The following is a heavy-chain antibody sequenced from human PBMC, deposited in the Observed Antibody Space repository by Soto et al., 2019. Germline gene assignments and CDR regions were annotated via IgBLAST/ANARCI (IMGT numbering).Heavy chain of an antibody. CDR1: GGSFSGYS. V-gene: IGHV4-34*01. Sequence: SETLSLTCAVYGGSFSGYSWTWIRQPPGTGLEWIGEINHSGSTNYNPSLKSRVTISVDTSKNQFSLKLTSVTAADTAVYYCARDKITGLFDYWGQGALVTVS. D-gene: IGHD2-8*02. J-gene: IGHJ4*02. CDR3: ARDKITGLFDY. CDR2: INHSGST.